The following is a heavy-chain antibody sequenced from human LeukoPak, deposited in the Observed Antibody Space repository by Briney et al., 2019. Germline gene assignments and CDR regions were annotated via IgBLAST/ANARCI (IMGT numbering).Heavy chain of an antibody. V-gene: IGHV4-59*01. J-gene: IGHJ6*02. CDR1: GGSISSYY. Sequence: SETLSLTCTVSGGSISSYYWSWIRQPPGKGLEWIGYIYYSGSTNYNPSLKSRVTISVDTSKNQFSLKLSSVTAADTAVYYCAAGIIAAAGLYYYSYGMDVWGQGTTVTVSS. CDR3: AAGIIAAAGLYYYSYGMDV. CDR2: IYYSGST. D-gene: IGHD6-13*01.